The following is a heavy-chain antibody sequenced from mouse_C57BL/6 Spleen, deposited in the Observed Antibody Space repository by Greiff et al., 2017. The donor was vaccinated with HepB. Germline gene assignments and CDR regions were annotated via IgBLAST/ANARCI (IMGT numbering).Heavy chain of an antibody. V-gene: IGHV1-22*01. CDR3: ARCGWDDGYAMDY. CDR1: GYTFTDYN. CDR2: INPNNGGT. D-gene: IGHD4-1*01. Sequence: EVQLQQSGPELVKPGASVKMSCKASGYTFTDYNMHWVKQSHGKSLEWIGYINPNNGGTSYNQKFKGKATLTVNKSSSTAYMELRSLTSEDSAVYYCARCGWDDGYAMDYWGQGTSVTVSS. J-gene: IGHJ4*01.